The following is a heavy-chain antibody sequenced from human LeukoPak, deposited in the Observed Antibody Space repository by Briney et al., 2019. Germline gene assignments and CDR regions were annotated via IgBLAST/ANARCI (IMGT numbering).Heavy chain of an antibody. D-gene: IGHD2-15*01. CDR3: ARDNSGGSTWWLGP. J-gene: IGHJ5*02. CDR2: INPSGSYT. Sequence: ASVKVSCKASGFTFTSYYMHWVRQAPGQGLEWMGIINPSGSYTSYAQKFQGRVTITRDTSTSTVYMELSSLRSDDTAVYYCARDNSGGSTWWLGPWGQGTLVTVSS. V-gene: IGHV1-46*01. CDR1: GFTFTSYY.